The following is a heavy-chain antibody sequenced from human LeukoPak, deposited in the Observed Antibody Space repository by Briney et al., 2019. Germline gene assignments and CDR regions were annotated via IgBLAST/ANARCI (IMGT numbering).Heavy chain of an antibody. CDR1: GFPFRSFS. CDR2: ISSSSTYI. V-gene: IGHV3-21*01. D-gene: IGHD3-10*01. J-gene: IGHJ4*02. CDR3: ARAEGSGSSFDY. Sequence: TGGSLRLSCVASGFPFRSFSMNWVRQAPGKGLEWVSSISSSSTYIYYADSVKGRFTISRENAKNSLYLQMNSLRVEDTAVYYCARAEGSGSSFDYWGQGTLVTVSS.